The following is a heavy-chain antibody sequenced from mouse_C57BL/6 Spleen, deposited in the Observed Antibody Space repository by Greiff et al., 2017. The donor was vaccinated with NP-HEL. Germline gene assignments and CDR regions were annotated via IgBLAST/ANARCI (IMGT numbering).Heavy chain of an antibody. V-gene: IGHV1-80*01. Sequence: QVQLQQSGAELVKPGASVKISCKASGYAFSSYWMNWVKQRPGKGLEWIGQIYPGDGDTNYNGKFKGKATLTAAKSSSTAYMQLSSLTSEDSAVYFCARYGTHYAMDYWGQGTSVTVSS. D-gene: IGHD2-1*01. CDR2: IYPGDGDT. CDR3: ARYGTHYAMDY. J-gene: IGHJ4*01. CDR1: GYAFSSYW.